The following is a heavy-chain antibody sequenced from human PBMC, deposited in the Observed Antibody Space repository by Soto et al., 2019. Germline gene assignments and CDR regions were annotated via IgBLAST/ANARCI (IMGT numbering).Heavy chain of an antibody. D-gene: IGHD6-6*01. V-gene: IGHV1-69*13. CDR1: GGTFSSYA. Sequence: RASVKVSCKASGGTFSSYAISWVRQAPGQGLEWMGGIIPIFGTANYAQKFQGRVTITADESTSTAYMELSSLRSEDTAVYYCAREPYEGSSTFYYYYSGMDVWGQGTTVTVPS. J-gene: IGHJ6*02. CDR3: AREPYEGSSTFYYYYSGMDV. CDR2: IIPIFGTA.